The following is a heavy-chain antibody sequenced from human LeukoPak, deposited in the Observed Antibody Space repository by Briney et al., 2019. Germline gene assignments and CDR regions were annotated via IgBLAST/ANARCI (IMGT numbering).Heavy chain of an antibody. V-gene: IGHV3-11*06. CDR1: GFTFSDYY. J-gene: IGHJ5*02. CDR3: ARAGSSWYWFDP. D-gene: IGHD6-13*01. Sequence: GGSLRLSCAASGFTFSDYYMSWVRQAPGKGLEWVSFISGVDSYTRYADSVKGRFTISRDNARNSLSLQMNSLRAEDTAVYYCARAGSSWYWFDPWGQGTLVTVSS. CDR2: ISGVDSYT.